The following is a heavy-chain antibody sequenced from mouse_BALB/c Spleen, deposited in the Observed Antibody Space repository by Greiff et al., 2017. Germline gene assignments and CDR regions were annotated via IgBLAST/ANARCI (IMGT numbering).Heavy chain of an antibody. V-gene: IGHV5-6*01. Sequence: EVQLVESGGDLVKPGGSLKLSCAASGFTFSSYGMSWVRQTPDKRLEWVANISSGGSYTYYTDSVKGRCTISRDNAKNTLYLQLSSLKSEDTAVSYCARRMTTGAMAYWGQGTSVTVSA. D-gene: IGHD1-1*01. CDR2: ISSGGSYT. CDR1: GFTFSSYG. CDR3: ARRMTTGAMAY. J-gene: IGHJ4*01.